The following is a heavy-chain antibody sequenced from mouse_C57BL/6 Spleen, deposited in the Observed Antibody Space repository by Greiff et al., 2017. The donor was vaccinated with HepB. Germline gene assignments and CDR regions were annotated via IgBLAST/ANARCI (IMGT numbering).Heavy chain of an antibody. V-gene: IGHV1-52*01. CDR2: IDPSDSET. J-gene: IGHJ1*03. CDR1: GYTFTSYW. D-gene: IGHD1-1*01. Sequence: QVQLQQPGAELVRPGSSVKLSCKASGYTFTSYWMHWVKQRPIQGLEWIGNIDPSDSETHYNQKFKDKATLTVDKSSSTVYMQLSSLTSEDSAVYYCAKSYYGSSYRYFDVWGTGTTVTVSS. CDR3: AKSYYGSSYRYFDV.